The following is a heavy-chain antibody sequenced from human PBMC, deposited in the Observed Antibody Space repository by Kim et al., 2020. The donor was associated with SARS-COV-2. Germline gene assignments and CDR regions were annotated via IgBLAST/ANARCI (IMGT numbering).Heavy chain of an antibody. Sequence: GGTTYYADSVKGRFTISRDNSKNTLYLQMNSLRAEDTAVYYCAKITGDYVWGQGTLVTVSS. J-gene: IGHJ4*02. CDR2: GGTT. V-gene: IGHV3-23*01. CDR3: AKITGDYV. D-gene: IGHD4-17*01.